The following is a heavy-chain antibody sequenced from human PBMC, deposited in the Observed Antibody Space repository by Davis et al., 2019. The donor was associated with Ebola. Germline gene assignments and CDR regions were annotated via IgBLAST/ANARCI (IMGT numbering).Heavy chain of an antibody. CDR3: AKGNYDSSGYWGYWFDP. Sequence: GGSLRLSCAASGFVFSNYVMSWVRRAPGKGLEWVSTLGLSADTFYADSVKGRFTISRDNSEDTLFLQIHSLRVEDTAIYYCAKGNYDSSGYWGYWFDPWGQGTQVTVSS. CDR1: GFVFSNYV. D-gene: IGHD3-22*01. V-gene: IGHV3-23*01. J-gene: IGHJ5*02. CDR2: LGLSADT.